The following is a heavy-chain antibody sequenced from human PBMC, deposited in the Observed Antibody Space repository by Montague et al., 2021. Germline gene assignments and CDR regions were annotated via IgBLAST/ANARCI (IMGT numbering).Heavy chain of an antibody. J-gene: IGHJ6*03. CDR2: VSHGGST. CDR1: RSLINSDYY. CDR3: ARERDRYYYMDI. V-gene: IGHV4-38-2*02. Sequence: SETLSLTCTVSRSLINSDYYCGWFRQPPGKGLEWMGGVSHGGSTYYYPSLQSRGTISVDTSNNNYSLKLRSVTAAATAMDYCARERDRYYYMDIWGKGTPITVSS.